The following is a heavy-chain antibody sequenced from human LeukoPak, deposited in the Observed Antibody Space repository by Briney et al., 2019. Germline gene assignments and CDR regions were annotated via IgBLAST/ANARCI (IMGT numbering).Heavy chain of an antibody. D-gene: IGHD1-26*01. Sequence: SETLSLTCSVSGGSITSRNFYWGWIRQPPGKGLEWIGSIYYSGSTYYNPSLKSRVTISVDTSKNQFSLKLSSVTAADTAVYYCARDRGSFYFDYWGQGTLVTVSS. CDR3: ARDRGSFYFDY. J-gene: IGHJ4*02. V-gene: IGHV4-39*07. CDR2: IYYSGST. CDR1: GGSITSRNFY.